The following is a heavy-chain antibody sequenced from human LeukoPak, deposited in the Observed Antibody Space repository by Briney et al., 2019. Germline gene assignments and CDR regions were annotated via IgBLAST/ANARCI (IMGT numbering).Heavy chain of an antibody. J-gene: IGHJ4*02. CDR2: IIPILGIA. D-gene: IGHD3-3*01. CDR3: ARGLGGDFWSGSPGY. CDR1: GYTFTSYG. Sequence: GASVKVSCKASGYTFTSYGISWVRQAPGQGLEWMGRIIPILGIANYAQKFQGRVSITTDESTSTAYMELSSLRSEDTAVYYCARGLGGDFWSGSPGYWGQGTLVTVSS. V-gene: IGHV1-69*04.